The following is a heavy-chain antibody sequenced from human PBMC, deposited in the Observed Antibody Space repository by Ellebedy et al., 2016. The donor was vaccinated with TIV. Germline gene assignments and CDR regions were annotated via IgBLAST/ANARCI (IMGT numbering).Heavy chain of an antibody. D-gene: IGHD2-2*01. CDR1: GFTSSSYG. V-gene: IGHV3-23*01. J-gene: IGHJ4*02. CDR2: ISPSGGST. CDR3: AKNGETRPLDY. Sequence: PGGSLRLSCAASGFTSSSYGMNWVRQVPGKGLEWVSGISPSGGSTYYADSVKGRFTISRDNSKNTLYLQMNSLRAEAAAVYYCAKNGETRPLDYWGQGTLVTVSS.